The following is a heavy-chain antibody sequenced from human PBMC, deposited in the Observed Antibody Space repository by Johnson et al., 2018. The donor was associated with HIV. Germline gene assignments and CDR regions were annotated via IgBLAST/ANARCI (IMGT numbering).Heavy chain of an antibody. V-gene: IGHV3-30*02. Sequence: QVQLVESGGGVVQPGGSLRLSCAASGFTFSSYGMHWVRQAPGKGLEWVAFTRYDGSNKDYADSVKGRFTISRDNSKNTLYLQMNSLRAEDTAVYYCARASVSSPRYSSSSDDAFDIWGQGTMVTVSS. CDR3: ARASVSSPRYSSSSDDAFDI. CDR2: TRYDGSNK. CDR1: GFTFSSYG. D-gene: IGHD6-6*01. J-gene: IGHJ3*02.